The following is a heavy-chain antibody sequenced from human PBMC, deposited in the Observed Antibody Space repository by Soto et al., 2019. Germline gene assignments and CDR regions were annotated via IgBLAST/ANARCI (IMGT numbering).Heavy chain of an antibody. V-gene: IGHV3-23*01. CDR3: ANVLQISLMRSYSYAFDV. CDR2: ISGSGVNT. J-gene: IGHJ3*01. CDR1: GFTFKNSA. D-gene: IGHD5-18*01. Sequence: EVQLLDSGGGLVQPGGSLRLSCAASGFTFKNSAMSWVRQAPGKGLEWVSSISGSGVNTHYEDSVKGRFTISRDNSTKTLYLQMNSLRAANTAVYYCANVLQISLMRSYSYAFDVWGQGTIVTVAP.